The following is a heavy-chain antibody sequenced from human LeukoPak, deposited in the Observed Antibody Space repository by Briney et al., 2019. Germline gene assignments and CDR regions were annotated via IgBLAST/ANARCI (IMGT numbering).Heavy chain of an antibody. CDR2: ISSSGSTL. V-gene: IGHV3-11*04. Sequence: NLGGSLRLSCAASGFTFSDYYMTWIRQPPGKGLEWISYISSSGSTLDYTDSVKGRFTISRDNANNSVSLQMNSLRAEDTAVYYCARSEKNYDFWTGEDYWGQATLVTVSS. CDR1: GFTFSDYY. D-gene: IGHD3-3*01. CDR3: ARSEKNYDFWTGEDY. J-gene: IGHJ4*02.